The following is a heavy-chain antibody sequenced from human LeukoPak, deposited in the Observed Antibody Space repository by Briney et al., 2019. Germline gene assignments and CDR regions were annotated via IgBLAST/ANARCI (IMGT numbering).Heavy chain of an antibody. Sequence: GGSLRLSCAASGFTFSSHWMSWVRQAPGKGLEWVANIKKDGSEKYYVDAVKGRFTISRDNAKTSLYLQMNSLRAEDTAVYYCAREGVVIDAFDIWGQGTMVTVSS. J-gene: IGHJ3*02. V-gene: IGHV3-7*01. CDR3: AREGVVIDAFDI. CDR2: IKKDGSEK. CDR1: GFTFSSHW. D-gene: IGHD3-3*01.